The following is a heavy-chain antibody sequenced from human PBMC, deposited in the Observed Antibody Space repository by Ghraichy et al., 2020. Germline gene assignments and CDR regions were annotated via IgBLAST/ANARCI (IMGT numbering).Heavy chain of an antibody. D-gene: IGHD3-10*01. CDR3: ASGDYGSGSPFDY. J-gene: IGHJ4*02. V-gene: IGHV4-31*03. CDR2: IYYSGST. Sequence: SLNISCTVSGGSISSGGYYWSWIRQHPGKGLEWIGYIYYSGSTYYNPSLKSRVTISVDTSKNQFSLKLSSVTAADTAVYYCASGDYGSGSPFDYWGQGTLVTVSS. CDR1: GGSISSGGYY.